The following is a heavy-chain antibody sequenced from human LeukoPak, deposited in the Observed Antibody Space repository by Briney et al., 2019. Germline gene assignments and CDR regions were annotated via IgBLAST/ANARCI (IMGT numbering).Heavy chain of an antibody. CDR1: GYTFTSYG. CDR3: ARVLDYYDSSGYYSFDY. J-gene: IGHJ4*02. V-gene: IGHV1-18*01. CDR2: ISAYNGNT. D-gene: IGHD3-22*01. Sequence: ASVKVSCKASGYTFTSYGISWVRQAPGQGLEWMGWISAYNGNTNYAQKLQGRVTMTTDTSTSTAYMELSSLRSEDTAVYYCARVLDYYDSSGYYSFDYWGQGTLVTVSS.